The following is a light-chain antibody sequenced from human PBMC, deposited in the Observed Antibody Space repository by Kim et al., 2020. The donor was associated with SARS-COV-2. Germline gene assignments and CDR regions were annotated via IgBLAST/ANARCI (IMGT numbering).Light chain of an antibody. CDR3: QHRSTWPPT. V-gene: IGKV3-11*01. CDR2: DVF. J-gene: IGKJ3*01. CDR1: QGVSNY. Sequence: LSPGERATLSCRASQGVSNYLAWYRQKPGEAPRLLIYDVFNRATGIPARFSGSGSGTDFTLTISSLEPEDFAVYYCQHRSTWPPTFGPGTKVDIK.